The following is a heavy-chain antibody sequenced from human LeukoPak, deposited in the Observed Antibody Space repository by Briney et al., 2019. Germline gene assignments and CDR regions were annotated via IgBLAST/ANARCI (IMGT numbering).Heavy chain of an antibody. V-gene: IGHV4-38-2*01. CDR3: ARANQNVLRFLEWLSAFDI. D-gene: IGHD3-3*01. J-gene: IGHJ3*02. CDR2: IYHGGST. Sequence: SETLSLTCAVSGYSISSGYYWGWIRQPPGKGLEWIGSIYHGGSTYYNPSLKNRVTISVDTSKNQFSLKLSSVTAADTAVYYCARANQNVLRFLEWLSAFDIWGQGTMVTVSS. CDR1: GYSISSGYY.